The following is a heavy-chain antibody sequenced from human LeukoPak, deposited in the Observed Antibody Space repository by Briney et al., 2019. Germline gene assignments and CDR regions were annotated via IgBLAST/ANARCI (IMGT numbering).Heavy chain of an antibody. D-gene: IGHD3-10*01. CDR2: INHSGST. J-gene: IGHJ3*01. CDR3: AKPSNYYGSATDAFDF. V-gene: IGHV4-34*01. Sequence: SETLSLTCAVYGESFSGYYWSWIRQPPGKGLEWIGEINHSGSTNYNPSLKSRVTISVDTSKNHFSLKLNSVTAADTAVYYCAKPSNYYGSATDAFDFWGQGTMVTVSS. CDR1: GESFSGYY.